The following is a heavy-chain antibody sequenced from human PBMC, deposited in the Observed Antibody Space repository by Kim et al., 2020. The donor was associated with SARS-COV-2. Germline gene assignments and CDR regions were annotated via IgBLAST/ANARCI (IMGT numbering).Heavy chain of an antibody. Sequence: SVKVSCKASGGTFSSYAISWVRQAPGQGLEWMGRIIPILGIANYAQKFQGRVTITADKSTSTAYMELSSLRSEDTAVYYCARDNYDILTGYLGQDYYYGMDVWGQGTTVTVSS. J-gene: IGHJ6*02. D-gene: IGHD3-9*01. CDR2: IIPILGIA. V-gene: IGHV1-69*04. CDR1: GGTFSSYA. CDR3: ARDNYDILTGYLGQDYYYGMDV.